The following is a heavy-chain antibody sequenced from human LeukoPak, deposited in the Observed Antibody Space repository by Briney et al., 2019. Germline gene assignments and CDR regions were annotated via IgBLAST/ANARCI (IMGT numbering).Heavy chain of an antibody. Sequence: ASVKVSCKASGYTFSSYDINWVRQATGQGLEWMGWISAYNGNTNYAQKLQGRVTMTTDTSTSTAYMELRSLRSDDTAVYYCARDLPPQWLVHDPYYMDVWGKGTTVTVSS. D-gene: IGHD6-19*01. J-gene: IGHJ6*03. CDR3: ARDLPPQWLVHDPYYMDV. CDR2: ISAYNGNT. V-gene: IGHV1-18*01. CDR1: GYTFSSYD.